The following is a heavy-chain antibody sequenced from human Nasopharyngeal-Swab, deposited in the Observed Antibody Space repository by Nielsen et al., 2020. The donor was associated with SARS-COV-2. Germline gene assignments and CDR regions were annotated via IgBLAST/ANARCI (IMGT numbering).Heavy chain of an antibody. V-gene: IGHV3-23*01. J-gene: IGHJ4*02. CDR2: ISGSGGST. Sequence: GESLKISCAASGFTFSSYAMSWVRQAPGKGLEWVSAISGSGGSTYYADSVKGRFTISRDNSKNTLYLQMNSLRAEDTAVYYCATPQGPAGVEGPYYFDYWGQGTLVTVSS. D-gene: IGHD2-15*01. CDR3: ATPQGPAGVEGPYYFDY. CDR1: GFTFSSYA.